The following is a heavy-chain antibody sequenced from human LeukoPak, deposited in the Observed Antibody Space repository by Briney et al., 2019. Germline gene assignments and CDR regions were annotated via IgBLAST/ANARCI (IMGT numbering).Heavy chain of an antibody. CDR2: ITGSGDNT. CDR3: AKRGPAGAGKSPDYFDY. D-gene: IGHD6-19*01. V-gene: IGHV3-23*01. J-gene: IGHJ4*02. Sequence: GGSLRLSCAASGFTFSSYVMSWVRQAPEKGLEWVSAITGSGDNTYYADSVKGRFTISRDNSKNTLYLQMNSLRAEDTAVYYCAKRGPAGAGKSPDYFDYWGQGTLVTVSS. CDR1: GFTFSSYV.